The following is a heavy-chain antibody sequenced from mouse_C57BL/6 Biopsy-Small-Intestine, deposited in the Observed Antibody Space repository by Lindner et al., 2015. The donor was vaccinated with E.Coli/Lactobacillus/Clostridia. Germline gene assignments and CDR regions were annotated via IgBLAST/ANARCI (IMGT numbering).Heavy chain of an antibody. V-gene: IGHV1-82*01. Sequence: VQLQESGPELVKPGASVKISCKASGYAFSSSWMNWVKQRPGKGLEWIGRIYPGDGDSNYNEKFKGKATLTADKSSSTAYVQLSSVTSEGSAVYFCARAWLTAMDYWGQGTTVTVSS. CDR1: GYAFSSSW. J-gene: IGHJ4*01. D-gene: IGHD2-2*01. CDR3: ARAWLTAMDY. CDR2: IYPGDGDS.